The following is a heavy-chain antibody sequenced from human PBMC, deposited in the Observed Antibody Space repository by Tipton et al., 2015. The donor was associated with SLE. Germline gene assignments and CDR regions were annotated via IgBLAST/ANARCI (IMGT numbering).Heavy chain of an antibody. D-gene: IGHD4-11*01. Sequence: TLSLTCAVSGYSISSGYYWGWIRQPPGKGLEWIGSIYHSGSTYYNPSLKSRVTISVDTSKNQISLKLSSVTAADTAVYYCARYPESNYHWFDPWGQGALVTVSS. V-gene: IGHV4-38-2*01. CDR1: GYSISSGYY. CDR3: ARYPESNYHWFDP. CDR2: IYHSGST. J-gene: IGHJ5*02.